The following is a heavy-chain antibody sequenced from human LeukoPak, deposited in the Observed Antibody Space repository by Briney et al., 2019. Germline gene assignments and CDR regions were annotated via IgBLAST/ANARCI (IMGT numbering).Heavy chain of an antibody. J-gene: IGHJ4*02. CDR1: GFTFSSYS. CDR3: ARDRGGSYSAIDY. V-gene: IGHV3-48*04. CDR2: ISSSSITI. Sequence: PGGSLRLSCAASGFTFSSYSLNWVRQAPGKGLEWVSFISSSSITIYNADSVTGRFTISRDNAEKSLYLQMNSLRAEDTAVYYCARDRGGSYSAIDYWGQGTLVTVSS. D-gene: IGHD2-15*01.